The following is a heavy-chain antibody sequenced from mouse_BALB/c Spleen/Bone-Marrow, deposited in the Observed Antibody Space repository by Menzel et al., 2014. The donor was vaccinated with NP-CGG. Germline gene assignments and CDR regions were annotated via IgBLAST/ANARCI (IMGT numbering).Heavy chain of an antibody. CDR3: ARPKGFALDY. J-gene: IGHJ2*01. Sequence: VQLVESGAELASPGASAKMSRKASGYTFTDYTIQWVKQRPGQGLEWIGYVNPRSGYANYNQKFKDKATLTADKSSSTAFMQLSSLTSEDSAVYYCARPKGFALDYWGQGTALTVSS. V-gene: IGHV1-4*01. CDR1: GYTFTDYT. CDR2: VNPRSGYA.